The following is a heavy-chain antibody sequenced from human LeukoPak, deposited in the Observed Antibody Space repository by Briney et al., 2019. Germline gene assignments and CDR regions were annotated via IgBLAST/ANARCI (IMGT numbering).Heavy chain of an antibody. D-gene: IGHD5-18*01. J-gene: IGHJ4*02. CDR3: ATHTRGCNYGYIDY. Sequence: PGGSLRLSCAASGFTFSSYAMSWVRQAPGKGLEWVSAVSGSGGSIYYADSVKGRFTISRDNSKNTLYLQMNSLRAEDTAVYYCATHTRGCNYGYIDYWGQGTLVTVSS. CDR1: GFTFSSYA. CDR2: VSGSGGSI. V-gene: IGHV3-23*01.